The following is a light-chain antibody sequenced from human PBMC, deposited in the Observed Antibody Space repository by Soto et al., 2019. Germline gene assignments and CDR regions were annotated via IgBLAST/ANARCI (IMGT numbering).Light chain of an antibody. V-gene: IGKV1-5*01. CDR2: DAS. CDR3: QHYNSYSEA. Sequence: DIQMTQFPSTLSASVGDRVTITCRASQSISSSLAWYQQKPGKAPKLLIYDASNLESGVPSRFSGSGSGTEFTLSVSSLQPDDFATYYCQHYNSYSEAFGQGTKVDI. J-gene: IGKJ1*01. CDR1: QSISSS.